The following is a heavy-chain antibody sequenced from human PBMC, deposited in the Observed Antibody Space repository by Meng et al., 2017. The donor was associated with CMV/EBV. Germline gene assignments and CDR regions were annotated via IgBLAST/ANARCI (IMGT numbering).Heavy chain of an antibody. CDR1: GFTFSRYW. D-gene: IGHD2-2*01. CDR3: ARVRCSSTSCYYYYGMDV. CDR2: INSDGSST. J-gene: IGHJ6*02. Sequence: GESLKISCAASGFTFSRYWMHWVRQAPGKGLVWVSRINSDGSSTSYADSVKGRFTISRDNAKNTLYLQMNSLRAEDTAVYYCARVRCSSTSCYYYYGMDVWGQGTTVTVSS. V-gene: IGHV3-74*01.